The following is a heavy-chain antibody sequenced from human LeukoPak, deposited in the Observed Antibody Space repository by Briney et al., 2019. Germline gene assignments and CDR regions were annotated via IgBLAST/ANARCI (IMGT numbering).Heavy chain of an antibody. CDR3: ARVLGSYYDILTGSNAFDI. CDR1: GGTFSSYA. D-gene: IGHD3-9*01. CDR2: ISAYNGNT. V-gene: IGHV1-18*01. J-gene: IGHJ3*02. Sequence: ASVKVSCKASGGTFSSYAISWVRQAPGQGLEWMGWISAYNGNTNYAQKLQGRVTMTTDTSTSTAYMELRSLRSDDTAVYYCARVLGSYYDILTGSNAFDIWGQGTMVTVSS.